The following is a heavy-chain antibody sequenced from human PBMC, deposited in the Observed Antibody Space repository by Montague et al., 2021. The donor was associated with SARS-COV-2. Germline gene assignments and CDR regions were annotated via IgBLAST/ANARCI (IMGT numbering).Heavy chain of an antibody. D-gene: IGHD2-15*01. CDR2: IYYSGST. Sequence: TLSLTCAVYGGSFSGCYWSWIRQHPGKGLEWIGYIYYSGSTYYNPSLKSRVTISVDTSKNQFSLKLSSVTAADTAVYYCARDTGISGAFDIWGQGTMVTVSS. V-gene: IGHV4-31*11. J-gene: IGHJ3*02. CDR1: GGSFSGCY. CDR3: ARDTGISGAFDI.